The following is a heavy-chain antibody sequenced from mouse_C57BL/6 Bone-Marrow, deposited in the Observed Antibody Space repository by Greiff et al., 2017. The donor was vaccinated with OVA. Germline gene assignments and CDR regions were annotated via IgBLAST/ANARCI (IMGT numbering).Heavy chain of an antibody. CDR2: IYPGDGDT. V-gene: IGHV1-82*01. CDR3: ARSPPCYYGSSYGYFDD. Sequence: VQLQQSGPELVKPGASVKISCKASGYAFSSSWMNWVKQRPGKGLEWIGRIYPGDGDTNYNGKFKGKATLTADKSSSTAYMQLSSLTSEDSAVYFCARSPPCYYGSSYGYFDDWGQGTTLTGSS. D-gene: IGHD1-1*01. J-gene: IGHJ2*01. CDR1: GYAFSSSW.